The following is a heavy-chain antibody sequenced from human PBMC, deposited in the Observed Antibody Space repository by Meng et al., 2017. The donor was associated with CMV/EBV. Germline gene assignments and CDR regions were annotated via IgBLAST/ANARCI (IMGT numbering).Heavy chain of an antibody. CDR1: GGSTSSSCYY. CDR2: IYYSGST. J-gene: IGHJ5*02. D-gene: IGHD2-2*01. Sequence: PALLKPPPPVTLTGTGSGGSTSSSCYYWGWIRQPPGKGLEWIGSIYYSGSTYYNPSLKSRVTISVDTSKNQFSLKLSSVTAADTAVYYCARDRDIVVVPGDPWFDPWGQGTLVTVSS. V-gene: IGHV4-39*07. CDR3: ARDRDIVVVPGDPWFDP.